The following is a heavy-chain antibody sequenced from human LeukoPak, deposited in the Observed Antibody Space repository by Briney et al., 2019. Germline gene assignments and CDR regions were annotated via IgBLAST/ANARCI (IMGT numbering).Heavy chain of an antibody. V-gene: IGHV4-59*06. D-gene: IGHD3-22*01. J-gene: IGHJ4*02. CDR2: IYYSGST. CDR1: GGSISSYY. Sequence: SETLSLTCTVSGGSISSYYWSWIRQHPGKGLEWIGYIYYSGSTYYNPSLKSRVTISVDTSKNHFSLKLSSVTAADTAVYYCARGYDSTGYYDYWGQGTLVTVSS. CDR3: ARGYDSTGYYDY.